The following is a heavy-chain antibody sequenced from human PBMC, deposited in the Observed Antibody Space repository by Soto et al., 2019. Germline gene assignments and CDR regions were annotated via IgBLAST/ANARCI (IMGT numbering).Heavy chain of an antibody. D-gene: IGHD1-7*01. CDR1: GLTFSNYA. Sequence: QVHLVESGGGVVQPGRSLRLSCATSGLTFSNYAFHWVRRAPGKGLEWVAVISFDGSTTFYADSVKGRFTISRDNSKNTXXXQMXXXRPXXTXXXXXXXXXELLYWGQGTLVTVSS. CDR2: ISFDGSTT. J-gene: IGHJ4*02. V-gene: IGHV3-30-3*01. CDR3: XXXXELLY.